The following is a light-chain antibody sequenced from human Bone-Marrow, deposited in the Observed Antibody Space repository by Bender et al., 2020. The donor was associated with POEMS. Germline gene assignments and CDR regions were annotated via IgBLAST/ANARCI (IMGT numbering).Light chain of an antibody. V-gene: IGLV2-8*01. CDR3: SSCGGSKNWV. J-gene: IGLJ2*01. CDR2: DVN. CDR1: SSDVGSYNY. Sequence: QSALTQPPSASGSPGQSVTISCAGPSSDVGSYNYVSWYQQHPGKAPKLMIYDVNKRPSGMRDRFAGSKSGNTASLTGSGLQCDDEADYCCSSCGGSKNWVFGGGTKLTVL.